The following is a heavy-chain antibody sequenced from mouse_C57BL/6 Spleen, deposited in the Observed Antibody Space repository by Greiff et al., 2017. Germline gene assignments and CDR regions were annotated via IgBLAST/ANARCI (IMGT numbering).Heavy chain of an antibody. D-gene: IGHD2-3*01. V-gene: IGHV1-18*01. CDR1: GYTFTDYN. Sequence: EVQLQQSGPELVKPGASVKIPCKASGYTFTDYNMDWVKQSHGKSLEWIGDINPNNGGTIYNQKFKGKATLTVDKSSSTAYMELRSLTSEDTAVYYCARGSYDDGYPFAYWGQGTLVTVSA. CDR3: ARGSYDDGYPFAY. CDR2: INPNNGGT. J-gene: IGHJ3*01.